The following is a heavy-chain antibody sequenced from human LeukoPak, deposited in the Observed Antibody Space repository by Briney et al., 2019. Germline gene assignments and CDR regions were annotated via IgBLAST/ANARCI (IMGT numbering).Heavy chain of an antibody. CDR2: IKQDGSEK. CDR1: GFTFSSYW. V-gene: IGHV3-7*04. J-gene: IGHJ4*02. Sequence: PGGSLRLSCAASGFTFSSYWMSWVRQAPGKGLEWVANIKQDGSEKYYVDSVKGRFTISRDNAKNSLYLQMNSLRAEDTAVYYCARGVTHKWGYFDYRGQGTLVTVSS. D-gene: IGHD7-27*01. CDR3: ARGVTHKWGYFDY.